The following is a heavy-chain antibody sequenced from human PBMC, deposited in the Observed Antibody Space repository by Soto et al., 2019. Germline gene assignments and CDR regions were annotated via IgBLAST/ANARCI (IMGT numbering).Heavy chain of an antibody. J-gene: IGHJ4*02. CDR3: AKDLGYSYGGFFDY. V-gene: IGHV3-30*18. Sequence: QVQLVESGGGVVQPERSLRLSCAASGFIFSNYGMHWVRQAPGKGLEWVAVVSSAGSTKYYADSVKGRFTTSRDNSKNTVFLQMNSLRAEDTAVYYCAKDLGYSYGGFFDYWGQGTLVTVSS. D-gene: IGHD5-18*01. CDR1: GFIFSNYG. CDR2: VSSAGSTK.